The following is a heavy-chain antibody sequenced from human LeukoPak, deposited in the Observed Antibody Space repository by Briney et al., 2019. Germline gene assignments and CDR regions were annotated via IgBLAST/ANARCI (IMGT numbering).Heavy chain of an antibody. CDR1: GFTFSSYS. D-gene: IGHD3-22*01. J-gene: IGHJ4*02. CDR2: ISSSSSYI. V-gene: IGHV3-21*01. Sequence: GGSLRLSCAASGFTFSSYSMNWVRQAPGKGLEWVSSISSSSSYIYYANSVKGRFTISRDNAKNSLYLQMNSLRAEDTAVYYCARDLQYDSSGYYYNWGQGTLVTVSS. CDR3: ARDLQYDSSGYYYN.